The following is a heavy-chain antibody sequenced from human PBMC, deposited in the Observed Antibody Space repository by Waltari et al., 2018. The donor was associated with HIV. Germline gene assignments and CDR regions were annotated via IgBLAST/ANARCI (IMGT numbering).Heavy chain of an antibody. D-gene: IGHD2-15*01. V-gene: IGHV1-8*01. CDR2: MNPDSANT. J-gene: IGHJ6*02. CDR3: ARGGLKVKRVRYYYDGMDV. Sequence: QVQLVQSGAEVKKPGASVKVSCKASGYTFTNYDINWVRQATGQGLEWMGWMNPDSANTGYAQKFQGRVTMTRNTSISTAYMELSSLRSDDTAVYYCARGGLKVKRVRYYYDGMDVWGQGTTVTVSS. CDR1: GYTFTNYD.